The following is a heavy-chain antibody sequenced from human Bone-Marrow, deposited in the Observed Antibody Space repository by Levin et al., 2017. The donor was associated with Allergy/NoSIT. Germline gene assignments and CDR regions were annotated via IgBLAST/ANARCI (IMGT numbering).Heavy chain of an antibody. J-gene: IGHJ3*02. CDR2: IDPSDSDS. CDR1: GYSFTTNW. D-gene: IGHD6-19*01. CDR3: ARQSTRNGWFNDAFDI. V-gene: IGHV5-10-1*01. Sequence: GGSLRLSCKGSGYSFTTNWISWVRQMPGKGLEWMGRIDPSDSDSTYRPSFQGHVTMSIDKSTSTAYLQWSSLKASDTAIYYCARQSTRNGWFNDAFDIWGQGTTVTVSS.